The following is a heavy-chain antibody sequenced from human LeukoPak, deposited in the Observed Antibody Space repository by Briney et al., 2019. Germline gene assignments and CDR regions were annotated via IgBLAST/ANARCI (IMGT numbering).Heavy chain of an antibody. Sequence: GGSLRLSCAASGFTFSSYAMSWVRQAPGKGLEWVSGISGSGGSTYYADSVKGRFTISRDNSKNTLYLQMNSLGAEDTAIYYCAKEQLDDSSGYKDYWGQGTLVTVSS. D-gene: IGHD3-22*01. CDR2: ISGSGGST. CDR3: AKEQLDDSSGYKDY. V-gene: IGHV3-23*01. J-gene: IGHJ4*02. CDR1: GFTFSSYA.